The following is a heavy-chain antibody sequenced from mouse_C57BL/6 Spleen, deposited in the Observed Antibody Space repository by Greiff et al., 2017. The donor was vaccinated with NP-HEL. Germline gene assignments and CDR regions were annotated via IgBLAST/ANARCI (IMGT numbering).Heavy chain of an antibody. Sequence: VQLQQSGAELVRPGASVKLSCTASGFNIKDDYMHWVKQRPEQGLEWIGWIDPENGDTEYASKFQGKATITADTSSNTAYLQLSSLTSEDTAVYYCTIITTVVAHFDCWGQGTTLTVAS. CDR2: IDPENGDT. J-gene: IGHJ2*01. CDR1: GFNIKDDY. V-gene: IGHV14-4*01. D-gene: IGHD1-1*01. CDR3: TIITTVVAHFDC.